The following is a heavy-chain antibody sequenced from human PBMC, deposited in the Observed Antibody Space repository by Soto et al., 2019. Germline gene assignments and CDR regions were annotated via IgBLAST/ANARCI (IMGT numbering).Heavy chain of an antibody. Sequence: GASVKVSCKASGYTFTGYYMHWVRQAPGQGLEWMGWINPNSGGTNYAQKFQGWVTMTRDTSISTAYMELSRLRSDDTAVYYCARGGIDCTNGVCYTGYYYYGMDVWGQGTTVTVSS. V-gene: IGHV1-2*04. CDR2: INPNSGGT. J-gene: IGHJ6*02. CDR3: ARGGIDCTNGVCYTGYYYYGMDV. CDR1: GYTFTGYY. D-gene: IGHD2-8*01.